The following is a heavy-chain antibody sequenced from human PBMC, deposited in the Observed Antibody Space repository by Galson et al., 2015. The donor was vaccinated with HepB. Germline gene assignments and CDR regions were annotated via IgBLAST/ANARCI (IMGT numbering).Heavy chain of an antibody. Sequence: QSGAEVKKPGESLRISCKGSGYSFTSYWISWVRQTPGTGLEWMGKIDPEDSRTYYNPSFQGHVTISADRSITTVYLQWISLKASDTAIYYCVRDIGELGRNRFDPWGQGTLVTVSS. CDR2: IDPEDSRT. CDR3: VRDIGELGRNRFDP. J-gene: IGHJ5*02. CDR1: GYSFTSYW. V-gene: IGHV5-10-1*01. D-gene: IGHD1-26*01.